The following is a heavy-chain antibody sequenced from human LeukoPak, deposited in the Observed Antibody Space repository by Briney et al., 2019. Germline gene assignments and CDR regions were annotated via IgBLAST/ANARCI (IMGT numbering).Heavy chain of an antibody. CDR2: VSGSGGST. CDR3: AKVSWANYFDY. V-gene: IGHV3-23*01. D-gene: IGHD6-13*01. J-gene: IGHJ4*02. CDR1: GFTFSSYA. Sequence: PGGSLRLSCAASGFTFSSYAMSWVRRAPGKGLEWVSAVSGSGGSTYYADSVRGRFTISRDNSKNTLYLQMNSLRAEDTAIYYCAKVSWANYFDYWGQGTLVTVSS.